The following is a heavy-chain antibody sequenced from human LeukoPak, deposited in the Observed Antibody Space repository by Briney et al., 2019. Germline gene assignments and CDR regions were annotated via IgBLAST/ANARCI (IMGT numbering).Heavy chain of an antibody. V-gene: IGHV3-21*01. CDR2: ISTSSIYI. CDR1: GFTFSSYA. J-gene: IGHJ3*02. D-gene: IGHD3-22*01. CDR3: TRCVESTMTGCPFDI. Sequence: GGSLRLSCVVSGFTFSSYAMSWVRQAPGKGLEWVSSISTSSIYIYNADSVKGRFTISRDNAKKSLYLQMNSLRADDTAVYYCTRCVESTMTGCPFDIWGQGTMVTVSS.